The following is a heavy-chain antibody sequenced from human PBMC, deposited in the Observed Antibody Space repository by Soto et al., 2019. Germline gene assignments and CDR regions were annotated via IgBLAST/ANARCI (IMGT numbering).Heavy chain of an antibody. CDR1: GFTFSSYG. J-gene: IGHJ4*02. D-gene: IGHD1-1*01. V-gene: IGHV3-30*18. CDR3: AKDRAGKQEDY. Sequence: VQLVESGGGVVQPGRSLRLSCAASGFTFSSYGMHWVRQAPGKGLEWVAVISYDGSNKYYADSVKGRFTISRDNSKNTLYLQMNSLRAEDTAVYYCAKDRAGKQEDYWGQGTLVTVSS. CDR2: ISYDGSNK.